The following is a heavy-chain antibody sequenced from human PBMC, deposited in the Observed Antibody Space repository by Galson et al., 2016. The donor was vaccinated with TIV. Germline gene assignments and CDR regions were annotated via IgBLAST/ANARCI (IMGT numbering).Heavy chain of an antibody. CDR3: ARAPGWVTAASIPYYKYGMDV. Sequence: LRLSCAASGFTVSTNYMTWVRQAPGTGLEWVSVIHSGGNTYYADSVKGRFTVSRQNPKNTVYLQMNSLRPEDTAVYYCARAPGWVTAASIPYYKYGMDVWGQGTTVTVSS. CDR1: GFTVSTNY. J-gene: IGHJ6*02. D-gene: IGHD6-13*01. CDR2: IHSGGNT. V-gene: IGHV3-53*04.